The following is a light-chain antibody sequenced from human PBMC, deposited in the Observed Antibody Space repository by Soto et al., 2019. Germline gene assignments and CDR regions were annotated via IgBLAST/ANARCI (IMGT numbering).Light chain of an antibody. J-gene: IGLJ2*01. CDR2: DVS. V-gene: IGLV2-14*01. Sequence: QSALTQPASVSGSPGQSITISCTGTSSDVGGYNYVSWYQQHPGKAPKLMIYDVSNRPSGVSNRFSGSKSGNTASLTISGLQAADEADYYCSSYTSSSPLVVFGGGTTLTVL. CDR1: SSDVGGYNY. CDR3: SSYTSSSPLVV.